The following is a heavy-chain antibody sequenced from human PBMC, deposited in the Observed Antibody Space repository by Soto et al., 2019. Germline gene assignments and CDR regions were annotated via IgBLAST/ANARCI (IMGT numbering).Heavy chain of an antibody. V-gene: IGHV3-30-3*01. D-gene: IGHD5-18*01. J-gene: IGHJ6*02. Sequence: GGSLRLSCAASGFTFSSYAMHWVRQAPGKGLEWVAAISYDGSNKYYADSVKGRFTISRDNSKNTLYLQMNSLRAEDTAVYYCARAIRRGYSYGFMGGMDVWGQGTMVTVSS. CDR1: GFTFSSYA. CDR3: ARAIRRGYSYGFMGGMDV. CDR2: ISYDGSNK.